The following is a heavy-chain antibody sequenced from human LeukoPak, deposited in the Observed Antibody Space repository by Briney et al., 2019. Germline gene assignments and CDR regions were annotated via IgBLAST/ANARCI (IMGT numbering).Heavy chain of an antibody. CDR3: AKYSSGWYPNWFDP. Sequence: SVKVSCKASGCTFSSYAISWVRQAPGQRLEWMVEIIPIFGTANYAQKFQGRVTITADESTSTAYMELSSLRSEDTAVYYCAKYSSGWYPNWFDPWGQGTLVTVSS. V-gene: IGHV1-69*01. D-gene: IGHD6-19*01. CDR1: GCTFSSYA. CDR2: IIPIFGTA. J-gene: IGHJ5*02.